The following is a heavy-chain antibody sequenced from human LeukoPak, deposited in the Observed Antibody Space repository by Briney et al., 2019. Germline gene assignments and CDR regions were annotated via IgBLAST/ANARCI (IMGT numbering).Heavy chain of an antibody. J-gene: IGHJ4*02. Sequence: SQTLSLTCAISGDSVSSNSAAWNWIRQSPSRGLEWLGRTYYRSKWYNDYAVSVKSRITINPDTSKNQFSLQLNSVTPEDTAVYYCARSGPSGYCSGGSCYPLRDWGQGTLVTVSS. CDR2: TYYRSKWYN. CDR3: ARSGPSGYCSGGSCYPLRD. CDR1: GDSVSSNSAA. V-gene: IGHV6-1*01. D-gene: IGHD2-15*01.